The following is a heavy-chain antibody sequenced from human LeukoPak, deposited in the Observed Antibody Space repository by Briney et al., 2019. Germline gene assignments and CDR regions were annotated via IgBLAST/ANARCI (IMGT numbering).Heavy chain of an antibody. J-gene: IGHJ4*02. CDR2: ISYDGSKK. CDR1: GFTFSSYG. D-gene: IGHD4-17*01. Sequence: GGSLRLSCAASGFTFSSYGMHWVRQAPGKGLEWVAIISYDGSKKFYADSVKGRFTISRDNSKNTLYLQMNSLRAEDTAVYYCANEIRPNDYWGQGTQVTVSS. CDR3: ANEIRPNDY. V-gene: IGHV3-30*18.